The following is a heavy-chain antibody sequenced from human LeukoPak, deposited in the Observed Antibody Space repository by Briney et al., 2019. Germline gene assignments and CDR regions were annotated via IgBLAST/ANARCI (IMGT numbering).Heavy chain of an antibody. CDR1: GYSFTSYW. D-gene: IGHD6-19*01. J-gene: IGHJ5*02. V-gene: IGHV5-51*01. Sequence: PGESPKISCKGSGYSFTSYWIGWVRQMPGKGLEWMGIIYPGDSDTRYSPSFQGQVTISADKSISTAYLQWSSLKASDTTMYYCARRKGRPYSSGWYSWFDPWGQGTLVTVSS. CDR3: ARRKGRPYSSGWYSWFDP. CDR2: IYPGDSDT.